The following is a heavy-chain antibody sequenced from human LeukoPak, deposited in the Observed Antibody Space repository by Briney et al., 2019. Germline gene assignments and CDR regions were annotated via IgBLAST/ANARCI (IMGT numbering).Heavy chain of an antibody. D-gene: IGHD6-19*01. CDR3: ASFGAVAGTQRRQPSYAFDI. V-gene: IGHV1-18*01. J-gene: IGHJ3*02. Sequence: GASVKVSCKASGYTFPSYGISWVRQAPGQGLEWMGWISAYNGNTNYAQKLQGRVTMTTDTSTSTVYMELRSLRSDDTAVYYCASFGAVAGTQRRQPSYAFDIWGQGTMVTVSS. CDR2: ISAYNGNT. CDR1: GYTFPSYG.